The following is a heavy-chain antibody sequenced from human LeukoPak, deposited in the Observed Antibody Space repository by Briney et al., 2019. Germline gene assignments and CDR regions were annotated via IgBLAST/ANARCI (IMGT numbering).Heavy chain of an antibody. Sequence: GASVKVSCKASGYTFTGYYMHWVRQAPGQGLEWMGWINPNSGGTNYAQKFQGRVTMTRDTSISTAYMELSRLRSDDTAVYYCAMGYDSSGYYNLLHYWGQGTLVTVSS. CDR2: INPNSGGT. CDR3: AMGYDSSGYYNLLHY. V-gene: IGHV1-2*02. D-gene: IGHD3-22*01. CDR1: GYTFTGYY. J-gene: IGHJ4*02.